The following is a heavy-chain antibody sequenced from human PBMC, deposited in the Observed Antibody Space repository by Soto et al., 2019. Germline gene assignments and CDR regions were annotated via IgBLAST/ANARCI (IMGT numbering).Heavy chain of an antibody. V-gene: IGHV3-53*01. CDR2: IYSGGYT. D-gene: IGHD3-10*01. CDR3: ATGPGGGGY. Sequence: EVQLVESGGGLIQPGGSLRLSCAVSGFTVSNNYMSWVRQAPGKGLEGVSVIYSGGYTAYGDSVKGRFTISRDNSKNTPILKIKSLGAADRALFYWATGPGGGGYWGQGTLVTVSS. J-gene: IGHJ4*02. CDR1: GFTVSNNY.